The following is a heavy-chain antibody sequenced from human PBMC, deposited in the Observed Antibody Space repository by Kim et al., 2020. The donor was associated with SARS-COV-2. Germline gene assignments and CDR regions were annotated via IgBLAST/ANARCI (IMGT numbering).Heavy chain of an antibody. J-gene: IGHJ3*02. Sequence: GESLKISCKGSGYTFTNYWIGWVRQMPGKGLEWMGIIYPGDSDTRYGPSFQGQVTISADKSIGTAYLQWSSLKASDTAIYYCARHPYGSGSYYRAFDIWGQGTMVTISS. CDR2: IYPGDSDT. CDR1: GYTFTNYW. CDR3: ARHPYGSGSYYRAFDI. D-gene: IGHD3-10*01. V-gene: IGHV5-51*01.